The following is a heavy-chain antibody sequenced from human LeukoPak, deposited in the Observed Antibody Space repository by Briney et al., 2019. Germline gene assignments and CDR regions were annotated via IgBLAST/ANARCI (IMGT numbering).Heavy chain of an antibody. D-gene: IGHD1-26*01. Sequence: SETLSLTCTVSGDSISSSSYSWGWIRQPPGKGLEWLGSIHNSGITYYSPSLESRVTMSVDTSKNQFSLKLSSVTAADTAVYYCARPYSTGNYYYWGQGTLVTVSS. V-gene: IGHV4-39*01. CDR1: GDSISSSSYS. CDR3: ARPYSTGNYYY. CDR2: IHNSGIT. J-gene: IGHJ4*02.